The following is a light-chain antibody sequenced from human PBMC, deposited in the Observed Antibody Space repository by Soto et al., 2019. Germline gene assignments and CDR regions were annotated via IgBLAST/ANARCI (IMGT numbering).Light chain of an antibody. Sequence: SALTQPASVSGSPGQSITISCTGNSSDVGGYNYVSWYQQHPGKAPKLMIYDVSNRPSGVSNRFSGSKSGNTASLTISGLQAEDEADYYCSSYTSSSTLGVFGTGTKVTVL. CDR2: DVS. CDR3: SSYTSSSTLGV. CDR1: SSDVGGYNY. V-gene: IGLV2-14*01. J-gene: IGLJ1*01.